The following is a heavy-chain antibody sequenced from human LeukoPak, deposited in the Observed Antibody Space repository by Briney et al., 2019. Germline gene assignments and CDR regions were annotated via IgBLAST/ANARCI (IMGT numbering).Heavy chain of an antibody. CDR2: IYHSGST. Sequence: SETLSLTCTVSGYSISSGYYWGWIRQPPGKGLEWIGSIYHSGSTYYNPSLKSRVTISVDTSKNQFSLKLSSVTAADTAVYYCARVGRTTDMGELLAPLFDYWGQGTLVTVSS. CDR1: GYSISSGYY. V-gene: IGHV4-38-2*02. CDR3: ARVGRTTDMGELLAPLFDY. D-gene: IGHD1-26*01. J-gene: IGHJ4*02.